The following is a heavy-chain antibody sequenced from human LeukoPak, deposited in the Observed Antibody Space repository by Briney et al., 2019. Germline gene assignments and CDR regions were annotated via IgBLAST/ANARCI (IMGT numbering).Heavy chain of an antibody. CDR1: GFTFNNFW. Sequence: PGGSLRLSCAASGFTFNNFWMSWVRQAPGKGLEWVANIKQDGSEKYYVDSVKGRFTISRDNAKKSTYLQMSSLRGEDTAVYYCAKDLNLWSPIIGAQGYWGQGTLVTVSS. V-gene: IGHV3-7*01. D-gene: IGHD2/OR15-2a*01. CDR2: IKQDGSEK. J-gene: IGHJ4*02. CDR3: AKDLNLWSPIIGAQGY.